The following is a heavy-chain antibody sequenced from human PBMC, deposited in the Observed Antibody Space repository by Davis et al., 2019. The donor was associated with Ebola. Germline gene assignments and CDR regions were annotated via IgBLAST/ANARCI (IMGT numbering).Heavy chain of an antibody. J-gene: IGHJ4*02. D-gene: IGHD3-3*01. CDR1: GGSISSHY. CDR3: VRFGFGAF. V-gene: IGHV4-59*11. Sequence: PSETLSLTCTVSGGSISSHYWSWLRQPPGKGLEWIGIIYDSGRTNYNPSLKSRVTISGDTSKNQFFLKLTSVHAADTAVYYCVRFGFGAFWGQGIPVTVSS. CDR2: IYDSGRT.